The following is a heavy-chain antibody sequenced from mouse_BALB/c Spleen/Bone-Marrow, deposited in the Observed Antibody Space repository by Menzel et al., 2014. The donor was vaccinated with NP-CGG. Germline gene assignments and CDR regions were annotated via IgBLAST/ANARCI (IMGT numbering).Heavy chain of an antibody. CDR1: GYAFSNYG. V-gene: IGHV1-80*01. D-gene: IGHD2-4*01. CDR3: ASVYDYGRGYAMDY. CDR2: IYPGDGDT. Sequence: QVTLNECGAEVMRPGSSVNISCKASGYAFSNYGMNWVKQRPGQGLEWIGQIYPGDGDTNYNGKFKGRVTLTADKSSSTAYMQLSSLTSEDSAVYFCASVYDYGRGYAMDYWGQGTSVTVSS. J-gene: IGHJ4*01.